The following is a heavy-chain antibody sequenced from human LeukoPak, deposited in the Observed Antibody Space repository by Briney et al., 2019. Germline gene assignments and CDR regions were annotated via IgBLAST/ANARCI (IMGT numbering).Heavy chain of an antibody. CDR3: ARDQYGDSNLDY. CDR1: GFTFSSYA. V-gene: IGHV3-30*02. Sequence: GGSLRLSCAASGFTFSSYAMSWVRQAPGKGLEWVAFIRYDGSNKYYADSVKGRFTISRDNSKNTLYLQMNSLRAEDTAVYYCARDQYGDSNLDYWGQGTLVTVSS. D-gene: IGHD4-17*01. J-gene: IGHJ4*02. CDR2: IRYDGSNK.